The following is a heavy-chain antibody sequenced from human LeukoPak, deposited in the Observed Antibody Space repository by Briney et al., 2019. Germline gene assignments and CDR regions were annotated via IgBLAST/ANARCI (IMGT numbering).Heavy chain of an antibody. CDR2: ISSSSSYI. CDR1: GFTFSSYS. Sequence: GGSLRLSCAASGFTFSSYSMNWVRQAPGKGLEWVSSISSSSSYIYYADSVKGRFTISRDNSKNTLYLQMNSLRAEDTAVYYCARDYYDSSGYYFDYWGQGTLVTVSS. V-gene: IGHV3-21*01. J-gene: IGHJ4*02. CDR3: ARDYYDSSGYYFDY. D-gene: IGHD3-22*01.